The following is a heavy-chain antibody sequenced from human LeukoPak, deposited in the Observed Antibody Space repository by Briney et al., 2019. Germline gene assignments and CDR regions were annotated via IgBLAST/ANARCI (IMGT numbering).Heavy chain of an antibody. Sequence: PGGSLRLSCAASGFTFSSYAMHWVRQAPGKGLEWVAVISYDGSNKYYADSVKGRFTISRDNPKNTLYLQMNSLRAEDTAVYYCARDLWTDYWGQGTLVTVSS. J-gene: IGHJ4*02. CDR2: ISYDGSNK. V-gene: IGHV3-30*04. CDR3: ARDLWTDY. CDR1: GFTFSSYA. D-gene: IGHD3/OR15-3a*01.